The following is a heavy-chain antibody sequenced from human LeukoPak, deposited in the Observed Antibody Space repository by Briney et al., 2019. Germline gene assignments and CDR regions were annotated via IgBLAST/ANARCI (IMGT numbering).Heavy chain of an antibody. V-gene: IGHV3-23*01. CDR3: AKGTYDSRGHFDY. J-gene: IGHJ4*02. CDR1: GFTFSSYA. Sequence: GGFLRLSCAASGFTFSSYAMTWVRQAPGKGLEWVSGISGSGSNTYYADSVKGRFTISRDNSKNTLYLQMNSLRAEDTAAYYCAKGTYDSRGHFDYWGQGTLVSVSS. CDR2: ISGSGSNT. D-gene: IGHD3-22*01.